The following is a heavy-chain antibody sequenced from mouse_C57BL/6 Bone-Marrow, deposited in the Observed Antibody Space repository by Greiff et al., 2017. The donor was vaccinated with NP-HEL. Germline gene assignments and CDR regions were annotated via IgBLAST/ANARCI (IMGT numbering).Heavy chain of an antibody. CDR3: ARYYGSSPYWYFDV. Sequence: EVQRVESGGGLVQPGGSLKLSCAASGFTFSDYGMAWVRQAPRKGPEWVAFISNLAYSIYYADTVTGRFTISRENAKNTLYLEMSSLRSEDTAMYYCARYYGSSPYWYFDVWGTGTTVTVSS. D-gene: IGHD1-1*01. CDR2: ISNLAYSI. J-gene: IGHJ1*03. CDR1: GFTFSDYG. V-gene: IGHV5-15*01.